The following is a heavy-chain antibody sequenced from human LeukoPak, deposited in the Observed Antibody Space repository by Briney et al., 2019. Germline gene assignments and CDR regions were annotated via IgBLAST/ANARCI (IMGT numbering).Heavy chain of an antibody. CDR1: GSTFSRYA. J-gene: IGHJ4*02. Sequence: KTGGSLRLSCAASGSTFSRYAMHWVRQAPGKGLEWVAVISYDGSNKYYADSVKGRFTISRDSSKNTLYLQMNSLRAEDTAVYYCASHYDTSGYHYFDFRGQGTLVTVSS. D-gene: IGHD3-22*01. V-gene: IGHV3-30-3*01. CDR2: ISYDGSNK. CDR3: ASHYDTSGYHYFDF.